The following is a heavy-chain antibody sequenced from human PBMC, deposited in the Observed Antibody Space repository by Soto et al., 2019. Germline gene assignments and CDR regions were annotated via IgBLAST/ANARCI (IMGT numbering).Heavy chain of an antibody. CDR2: ISAYNDPT. CDR1: GYIMTTYG. V-gene: IGHV1-18*01. Sequence: QVQLVQSGTEVKKPGASVKVSCKASGYIMTTYGVSWVRQAPGQGLEWVGWISAYNDPTNYAQKFQGRVTMTTDTSTSTAYMELRSLRSDDTAVYYCARGTYFDYWGQGTLVTVSS. CDR3: ARGTYFDY. D-gene: IGHD1-1*01. J-gene: IGHJ4*02.